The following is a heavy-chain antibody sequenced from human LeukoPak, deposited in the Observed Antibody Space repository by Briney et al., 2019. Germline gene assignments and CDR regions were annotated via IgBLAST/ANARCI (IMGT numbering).Heavy chain of an antibody. CDR1: GFTFSSYA. J-gene: IGHJ4*02. D-gene: IGHD1-1*01. CDR2: ISGSGGNT. CDR3: AKTTEYTWVRANFDY. Sequence: GGSLRLSCAASGFTFSSYAMSWVRQAPGKGLEWVSGISGSGGNTYYADSVKGRFTISRDNSKNTLYLQMNSLRAEDTAVYYCAKTTEYTWVRANFDYWGQGTLVTVSS. V-gene: IGHV3-23*01.